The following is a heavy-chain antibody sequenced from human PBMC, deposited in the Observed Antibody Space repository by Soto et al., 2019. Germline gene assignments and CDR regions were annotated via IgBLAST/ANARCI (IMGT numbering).Heavy chain of an antibody. D-gene: IGHD6-19*01. CDR2: IYYSGST. J-gene: IGHJ4*02. Sequence: SETLSLTCTVSGGSVSSGSYYWSWIRQPPGKGLEWIGYIYYSGSTNYNPSLKSRVTISVDTSKNQFSLKLSSVTAADTAVYYCARADKIAVVGTNYWGQGTLVTVSS. CDR3: ARADKIAVVGTNY. V-gene: IGHV4-61*01. CDR1: GGSVSSGSYY.